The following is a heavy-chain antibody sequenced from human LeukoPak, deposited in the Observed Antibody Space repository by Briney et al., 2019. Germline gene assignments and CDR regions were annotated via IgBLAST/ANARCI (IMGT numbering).Heavy chain of an antibody. D-gene: IGHD3-22*01. J-gene: IGHJ6*02. CDR1: GYTFTGYY. V-gene: IGHV1-2*06. CDR3: ARERAIVVVYYYYYGMDV. Sequence: EASVKVSCKASGYTFTGYYMHWVRQAPGQGPEWMGRINPNSGGTNYAQKFQGRVTMTRDTSISTAYMELSRLRSDDTAVYYCARERAIVVVYYYYYGMDVWGQGTTVTVSS. CDR2: INPNSGGT.